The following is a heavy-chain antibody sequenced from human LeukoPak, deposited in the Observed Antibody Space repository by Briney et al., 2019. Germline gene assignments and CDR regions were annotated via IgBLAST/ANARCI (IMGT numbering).Heavy chain of an antibody. Sequence: GGSLRLSCAASGFTFSSYSMNWVRQAPGKGLEWVSYISSSSSSTIYYADSVKGRFTISRDNAKNTLYLQMNSLRAEDTAVYYCATGPYTAYLYWGQGTLVTVSS. CDR3: ATGPYTAYLY. CDR1: GFTFSSYS. D-gene: IGHD2-2*02. V-gene: IGHV3-48*04. CDR2: ISSSSSSTI. J-gene: IGHJ4*02.